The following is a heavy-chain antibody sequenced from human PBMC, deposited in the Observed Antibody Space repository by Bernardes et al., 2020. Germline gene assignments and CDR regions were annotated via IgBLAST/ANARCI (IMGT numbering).Heavy chain of an antibody. CDR3: ARDGVPAAMHYYYYGMDV. CDR2: INPNSGGT. V-gene: IGHV1-2*04. CDR1: GYTFTGYY. J-gene: IGHJ6*02. D-gene: IGHD2-2*01. Sequence: ASVKVSCKASGYTFTGYYMHWVRQAPGQGLEWMGWINPNSGGTNYAQKFQGWVTMTRDTSISTAYMELSRLRSDDTAVYYCARDGVPAAMHYYYYGMDVWGQGTTVTVSS.